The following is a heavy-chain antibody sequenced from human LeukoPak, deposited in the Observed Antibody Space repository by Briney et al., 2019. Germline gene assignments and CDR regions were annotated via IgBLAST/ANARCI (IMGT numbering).Heavy chain of an antibody. CDR1: GYTFTRYH. CDR2: INPSGGTT. J-gene: IGHJ4*02. CDR3: AREAIFGVVREYYFDY. Sequence: GASVTVSCKTSGYTFTRYHIHWVRQAPGQGLEWMGVINPSGGTTTYAQNFQGRVTMTRDTSTITVYMELSSLRSDDTAVYYCAREAIFGVVREYYFDYWGQGTLVTVSS. D-gene: IGHD3-3*01. V-gene: IGHV1-46*01.